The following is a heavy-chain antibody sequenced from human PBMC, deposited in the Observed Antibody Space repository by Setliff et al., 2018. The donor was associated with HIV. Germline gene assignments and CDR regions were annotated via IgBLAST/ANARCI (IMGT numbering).Heavy chain of an antibody. CDR3: ARVFGSGWYQRNHYYFDY. CDR1: GGSFSGYY. J-gene: IGHJ4*02. D-gene: IGHD6-19*01. CDR2: VTHSGRT. Sequence: PSETLSLTCAVYGGSFSGYYWSWIRQPPGKGLEWIGEVTHSGRTNYNPSLESRVTTSVDTSKKQFSLRLTSVTAADTAVYYCARVFGSGWYQRNHYYFDYWGQGTLVTVSS. V-gene: IGHV4-34*01.